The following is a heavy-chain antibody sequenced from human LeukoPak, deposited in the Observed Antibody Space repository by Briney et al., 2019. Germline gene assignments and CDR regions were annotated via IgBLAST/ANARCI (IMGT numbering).Heavy chain of an antibody. CDR2: IYSSGST. V-gene: IGHV4-39*07. CDR3: ARSLAYYDILTGYYNGYFDY. CDR1: GVSISSGSNY. J-gene: IGHJ4*02. D-gene: IGHD3-9*01. Sequence: SETLSLTCSVSGVSISSGSNYWGWIRQPPGKTLEWIGSIYSSGSTYYNSSLKSRVIILIDTSKNHFSLKLSSVTAADTAVYYCARSLAYYDILTGYYNGYFDYWGQGTLVTVSS.